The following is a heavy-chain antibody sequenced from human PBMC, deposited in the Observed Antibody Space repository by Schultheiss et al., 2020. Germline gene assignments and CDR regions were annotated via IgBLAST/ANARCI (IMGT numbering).Heavy chain of an antibody. CDR1: GFSLSNARMG. CDR2: IFSNDEK. J-gene: IGHJ6*02. D-gene: IGHD1-26*01. V-gene: IGHV2-26*01. Sequence: SGPTLVKPTQTLTLTCTFSGFSLSNARMGVSWIRQPPGKALEWLAHIFSNDEKSYSTSLKSRLTISKDTSKSQVVLTMTNMDPVDTATYYCARIPIDCYYCGMDVWGQGATVTVSS. CDR3: ARIPIDCYYCGMDV.